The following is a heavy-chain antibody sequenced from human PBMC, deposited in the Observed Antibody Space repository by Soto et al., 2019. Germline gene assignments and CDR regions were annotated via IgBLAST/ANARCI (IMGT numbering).Heavy chain of an antibody. V-gene: IGHV3-64*04. CDR3: ARPDRDGYNYDY. CDR1: GFTFSSYI. J-gene: IGHJ4*01. CDR2: ITSNGGST. D-gene: IGHD5-12*01. Sequence: GGSLRLSCAASGFTFSSYIMHWVRQAPGKGLEYVSAITSNGGSTYYADSVKGRFTISRDNSKNTLFLHMNSLRTEDTAVYFCARPDRDGYNYDYWGQGTLVTVSS.